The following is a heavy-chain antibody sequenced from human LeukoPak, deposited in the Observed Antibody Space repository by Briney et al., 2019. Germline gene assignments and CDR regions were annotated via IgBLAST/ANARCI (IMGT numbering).Heavy chain of an antibody. CDR2: IKEDGSDK. Sequence: GGSLRLSCAASGFTFSNYWMDWVRQSPGKRLEWVANIKEDGSDKYYVDSVKGRFTISRDNAKNSLYLQMNSLRGEDTAVYYCARNSGWFRFDYWGQGTLVTVSS. D-gene: IGHD6-19*01. V-gene: IGHV3-7*03. CDR1: GFTFSNYW. CDR3: ARNSGWFRFDY. J-gene: IGHJ4*02.